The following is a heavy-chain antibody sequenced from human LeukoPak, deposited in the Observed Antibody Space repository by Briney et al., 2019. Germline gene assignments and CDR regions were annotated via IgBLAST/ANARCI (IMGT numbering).Heavy chain of an antibody. CDR1: GYTVTSYG. V-gene: IGHV1-18*04. CDR2: ISAYNVYT. J-gene: IGHJ4*02. Sequence: ASVKVSCKASGYTVTSYGSSWVRQATGQALEWMGWISAYNVYTSYAQKHQCRVTMTTDTSTSTAYMELRSLRSDDTAVYYCAREYYDIMSGYYTGGVFDYWGQGTLVTVSS. CDR3: AREYYDIMSGYYTGGVFDY. D-gene: IGHD3-9*01.